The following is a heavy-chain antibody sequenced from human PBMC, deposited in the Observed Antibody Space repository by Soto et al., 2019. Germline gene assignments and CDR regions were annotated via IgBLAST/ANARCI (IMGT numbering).Heavy chain of an antibody. D-gene: IGHD5-18*01. Sequence: ASVKVSCKASGYTFTSYGISWVRQAPGQGLEWMGWISAYNGNTNYAQKLQGRVTMTTDTSTSTAYMGLRSLRSDDTAVYYCARGSLDTAYTYYYYYGMDVWGQGTTVTVSS. CDR2: ISAYNGNT. V-gene: IGHV1-18*04. CDR3: ARGSLDTAYTYYYYYGMDV. CDR1: GYTFTSYG. J-gene: IGHJ6*02.